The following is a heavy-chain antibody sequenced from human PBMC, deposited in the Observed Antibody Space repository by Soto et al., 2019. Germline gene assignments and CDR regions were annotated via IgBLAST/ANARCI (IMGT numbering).Heavy chain of an antibody. V-gene: IGHV3-33*01. Sequence: QVQLVESGGGVVQPGRSLRLSCAASGFTFSSYRMHWVRQAPGKGLEWVAVIWYDGSNKYYADSVKGRFTISRDNSKNTLYLQMNSLRAEDTAVYYCARDLAYNWNDAGGYWGQGTLVTVSS. J-gene: IGHJ4*02. CDR1: GFTFSSYR. CDR2: IWYDGSNK. D-gene: IGHD1-20*01. CDR3: ARDLAYNWNDAGGY.